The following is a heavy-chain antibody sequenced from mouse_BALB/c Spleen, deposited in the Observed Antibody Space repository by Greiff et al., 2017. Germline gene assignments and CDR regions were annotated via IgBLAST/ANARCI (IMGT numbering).Heavy chain of an antibody. D-gene: IGHD1-1*01. J-gene: IGHJ1*01. CDR1: GYTFTSYW. Sequence: QVHVKQSGAELAKPGASVKMSCKASGYTFTSYWMHWVKQRPGQGLEWIGYINPSTGYTEYNQKFKDKATLTADKSSSTAYMQLSSLTSEDSAVYYCARCYYGSSYWYFDVWGAGTTVTVSS. V-gene: IGHV1-7*01. CDR3: ARCYYGSSYWYFDV. CDR2: INPSTGYT.